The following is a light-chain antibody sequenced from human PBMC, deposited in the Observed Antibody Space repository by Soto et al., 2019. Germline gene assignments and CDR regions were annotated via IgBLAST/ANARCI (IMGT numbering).Light chain of an antibody. CDR3: QQNYITPYT. J-gene: IGKJ2*01. CDR1: HSISNF. V-gene: IGKV1-39*01. CDR2: ASF. Sequence: DIQMTQSPSLSVSVGDKVTITCRASHSISNFLNWYQQKAGKAPKLLIYASFNLQIGVPSRFSGSGSGTDFTLTISSLQPEDFATYYCQQNYITPYTFGQGTKLEIK.